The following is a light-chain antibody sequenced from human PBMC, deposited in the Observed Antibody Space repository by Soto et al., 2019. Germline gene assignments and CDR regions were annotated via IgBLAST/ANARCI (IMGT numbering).Light chain of an antibody. J-gene: IGKJ4*01. CDR1: QSVSSN. CDR2: GAS. CDR3: QQYNNWLT. V-gene: IGKV3-15*01. Sequence: EIVMTQSPASLSVSPGERATLSCRASQSVSSNLAWYQQKPGQAPRLLIFGASNRAAGIPARFSGSGFGTEFTLTISSLQSEDFAVYYCQQYNNWLTFGGGTKVEIK.